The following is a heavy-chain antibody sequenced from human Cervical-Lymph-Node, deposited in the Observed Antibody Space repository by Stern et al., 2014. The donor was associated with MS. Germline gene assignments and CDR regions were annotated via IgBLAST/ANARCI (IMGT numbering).Heavy chain of an antibody. V-gene: IGHV1-69*01. D-gene: IGHD5-24*01. CDR1: GGTFSSYA. J-gene: IGHJ4*02. CDR2: IIPIFGTA. CDR3: ARGLSDGYNAEFDY. Sequence: QVQLGQSGAEVKKPGSSVKVSCKASGGTFSSYAISWVRQAPGQGLEWMGGIIPIFGTANYAQKFQGRVTITADESTSTAYMELSSLRSEDTAVYYCARGLSDGYNAEFDYWGQGTLVTVSS.